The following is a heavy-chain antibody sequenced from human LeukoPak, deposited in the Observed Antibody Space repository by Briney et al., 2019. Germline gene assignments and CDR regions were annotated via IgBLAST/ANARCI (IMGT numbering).Heavy chain of an antibody. CDR3: ARVGYSSGWYSLHLDY. J-gene: IGHJ4*02. V-gene: IGHV3-21*01. CDR1: GFTFSSYS. D-gene: IGHD6-19*01. Sequence: GGSLRLSCAASGFTFSSYSMNWVRQAPGTGLEWVSSISSSSSYIYYADSVKGRFTISRDNAKNSLYLQMNRLRAEDTAVYYCARVGYSSGWYSLHLDYWGQGTLVTVSS. CDR2: ISSSSSYI.